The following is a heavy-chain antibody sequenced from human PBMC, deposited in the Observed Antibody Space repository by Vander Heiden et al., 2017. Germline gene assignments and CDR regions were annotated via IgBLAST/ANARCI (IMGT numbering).Heavy chain of an antibody. CDR2: IIPIFGTA. CDR1: GGTFSTDA. Sequence: QLQLGLPGAQVMTPRPPVKLSCKVSGGTFSTDATSWVQQAPGQGLEWMGGIIPIFGTANYAQKFQDRVTITADESTSTAYMALSSLRSKDTAVYYCAREFGYSSGWYNWFDPWCQGTLVTVSS. D-gene: IGHD6-19*01. CDR3: AREFGYSSGWYNWFDP. J-gene: IGHJ5*02. V-gene: IGHV1-69*01.